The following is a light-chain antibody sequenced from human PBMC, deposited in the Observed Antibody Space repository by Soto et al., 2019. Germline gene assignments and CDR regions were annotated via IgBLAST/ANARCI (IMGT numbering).Light chain of an antibody. CDR1: SSNIGARYD. Sequence: QSVLTQPPSVSGAPGQRVTISCTGRSSNIGARYDVHWYQQLPGTAPKLLIYDDINRPSGVPDRFSGSKSGTSASLAITGLQAEDEAEYYCQSYDSSLSGVVFGGGTQLTVL. V-gene: IGLV1-40*01. J-gene: IGLJ2*01. CDR2: DDI. CDR3: QSYDSSLSGVV.